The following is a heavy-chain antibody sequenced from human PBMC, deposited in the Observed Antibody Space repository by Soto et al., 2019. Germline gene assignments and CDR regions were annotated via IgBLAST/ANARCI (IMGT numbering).Heavy chain of an antibody. V-gene: IGHV5-10-1*01. J-gene: IGHJ4*02. CDR1: GYSFAGYW. D-gene: IGHD3-22*01. CDR3: ARQIYDSDTGPNFQYYFDS. Sequence: GESLKISCKGSGYSFAGYWITWVRQKPGKGLEWMGRIDPSDSQTYYSPSFRGHVTISVSKSITTVFLQWSSLRASDTAMYYCARQIYDSDTGPNFQYYFDSWGQGTPVTVSS. CDR2: IDPSDSQT.